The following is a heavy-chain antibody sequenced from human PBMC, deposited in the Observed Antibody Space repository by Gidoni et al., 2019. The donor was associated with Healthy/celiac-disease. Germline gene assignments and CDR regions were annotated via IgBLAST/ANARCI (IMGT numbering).Heavy chain of an antibody. CDR1: GFTFRSYS. CDR2: ISSSSSYI. CDR3: ARELDH. J-gene: IGHJ4*02. V-gene: IGHV3-21*01. Sequence: EVQLVESGGGLVKPGGSLRLSGAAYGFTFRSYSMNWVRQAPGKGLEGGSSISSSSSYIYYADSVKGRVTISRDNAKNSLYLQRNSLRAEDTAVYYCARELDHWGQGTLVTVSS.